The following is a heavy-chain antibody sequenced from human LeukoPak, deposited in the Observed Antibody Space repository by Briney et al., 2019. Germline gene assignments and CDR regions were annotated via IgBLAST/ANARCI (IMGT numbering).Heavy chain of an antibody. CDR2: ISAYNGNT. J-gene: IGHJ5*02. Sequence: GASVKVSCKASGYSFTSHGISWVRQAPGQGLEWMGWISAYNGNTNYAQKLQDRVTMTTDTSTSTAYMELRSLRSDDTAVYYCARDFPQIGTIDPWGQGTLVTVSS. D-gene: IGHD2/OR15-2a*01. CDR3: ARDFPQIGTIDP. V-gene: IGHV1-18*01. CDR1: GYSFTSHG.